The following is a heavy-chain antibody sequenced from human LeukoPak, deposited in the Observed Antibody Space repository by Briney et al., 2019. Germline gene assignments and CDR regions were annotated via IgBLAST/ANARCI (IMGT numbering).Heavy chain of an antibody. Sequence: SVKVSCKASGGTFSSYAISWVRQAPGQGLEWMGGIIPIFGTANYAQKFQGRVTITADESTSTAYMELSSLRSEDTAVYYCARVVFGYSSSWYHRSYFDYWGQGTLVTISS. V-gene: IGHV1-69*13. CDR3: ARVVFGYSSSWYHRSYFDY. CDR2: IIPIFGTA. CDR1: GGTFSSYA. D-gene: IGHD6-13*01. J-gene: IGHJ4*02.